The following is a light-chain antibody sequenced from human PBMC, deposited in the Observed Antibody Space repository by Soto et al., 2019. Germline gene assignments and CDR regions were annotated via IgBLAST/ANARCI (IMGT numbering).Light chain of an antibody. Sequence: EIVLTQSPGTLSLSPGERATLSCRASQTVSSNYLAWCQQRPGQAPRLLIYGASTRAAGIPDRFSGSGSGTDFTFTITRLEPEDFALYYCQQYVSSPRIYTFGQGTKVDIK. J-gene: IGKJ2*01. CDR3: QQYVSSPRIYT. CDR1: QTVSSNY. CDR2: GAS. V-gene: IGKV3-20*01.